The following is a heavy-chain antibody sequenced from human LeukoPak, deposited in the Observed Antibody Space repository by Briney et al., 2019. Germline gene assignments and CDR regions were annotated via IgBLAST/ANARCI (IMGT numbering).Heavy chain of an antibody. CDR2: ISSSGSAI. CDR1: GFIFNTYE. Sequence: PGGSLRLSCGASGFIFNTYEMNWVRQAPGKGLEWVSYISSSGSAIHYADSVKGRFTISRDNAENSLSLQMNSLRAEDTAVYYCAREGGRRVYSGSGNYLDAFDIWGQGTMVAVSS. CDR3: AREGGRRVYSGSGNYLDAFDI. V-gene: IGHV3-48*03. J-gene: IGHJ3*02. D-gene: IGHD3-10*01.